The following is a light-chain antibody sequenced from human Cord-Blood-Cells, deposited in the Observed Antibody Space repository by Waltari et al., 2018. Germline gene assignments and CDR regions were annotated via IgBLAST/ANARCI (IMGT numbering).Light chain of an antibody. J-gene: IGLJ1*01. CDR1: SSDVGGYNL. CDR3: CSYAGSSTYV. V-gene: IGLV2-23*02. Sequence: QSARTQPASVSGSPGQPLTISGPGTSSDVGGYNLFSWYQQHPGKAPKLMIYEFSKRPSGVSNRFSGSKSGNTASLTISGLQAEDEADYYCCSYAGSSTYVFGTGTKVTVL. CDR2: EFS.